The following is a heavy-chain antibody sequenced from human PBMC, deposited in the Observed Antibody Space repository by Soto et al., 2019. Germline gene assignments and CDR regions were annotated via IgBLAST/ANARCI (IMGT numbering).Heavy chain of an antibody. CDR2: INPNSGGT. V-gene: IGHV1-2*02. CDR3: AREHCSGGSCYSGYNWFDP. Sequence: QVQLVQSGAEVKKPGASVKVSCKASGYTFTGYYMHWVRQAPGQGLEWMGWINPNSGGTNYAQKFQGRVTMTRDTSISTAYMELSRLRSDDTAVYYCAREHCSGGSCYSGYNWFDPWGQGTLVTVSS. CDR1: GYTFTGYY. J-gene: IGHJ5*02. D-gene: IGHD2-15*01.